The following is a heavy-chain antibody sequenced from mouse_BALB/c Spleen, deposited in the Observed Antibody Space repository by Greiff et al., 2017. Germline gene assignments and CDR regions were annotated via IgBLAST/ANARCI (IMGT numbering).Heavy chain of an antibody. CDR1: GFTFSNYW. D-gene: IGHD1-1*01. CDR3: TRDGSEFAY. J-gene: IGHJ3*01. V-gene: IGHV6-6*02. CDR2: IRLKSNNYAT. Sequence: EVKLMESGGGLVQPGGSMKLSCVASGFTFSNYWMNWVRQSPEKGLEWVAEIRLKSNNYATHYAESVKGRFTISRDDSKSSVYLQMNNLRAEDTGIYYCTRDGSEFAYWGQGTLVTVSA.